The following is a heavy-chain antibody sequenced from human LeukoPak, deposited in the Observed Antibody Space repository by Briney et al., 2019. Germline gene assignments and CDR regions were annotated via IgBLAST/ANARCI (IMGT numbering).Heavy chain of an antibody. V-gene: IGHV5-51*01. J-gene: IGHJ6*03. D-gene: IGHD5-24*01. CDR1: GYIFTSYC. CDR3: ARHLGLKMATPNYMDV. Sequence: GESLKISCKGSGYIFTSYCVGWVRQLPGKGLEWMGIIYPGDSDTRYSPSFQGQVTISADKSISTAYLQWSSLKASDTAMYYCARHLGLKMATPNYMDVWGKGTTVTVSS. CDR2: IYPGDSDT.